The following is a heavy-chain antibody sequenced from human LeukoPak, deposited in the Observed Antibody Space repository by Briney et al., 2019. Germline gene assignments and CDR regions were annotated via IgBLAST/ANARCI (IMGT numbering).Heavy chain of an antibody. CDR2: MNPNSGNT. Sequence: ASVKVSCKASGYTFTSYDINWVRQATGQGLEWMGWMNPNSGNTGYAQKFQGRVTMTRNTSISTAYMELSSLRSEDTAVYYCARLLLWFGEPYFDYWGQGTLVTVSS. V-gene: IGHV1-8*01. CDR3: ARLLLWFGEPYFDY. J-gene: IGHJ4*02. CDR1: GYTFTSYD. D-gene: IGHD3-10*01.